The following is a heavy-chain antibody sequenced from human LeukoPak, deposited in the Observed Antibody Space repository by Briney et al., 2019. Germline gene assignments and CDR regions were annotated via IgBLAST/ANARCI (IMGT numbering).Heavy chain of an antibody. CDR2: IWYDGSYK. CDR1: GFTFSNYG. V-gene: IGHV3-33*01. J-gene: IGHJ5*02. CDR3: ARDTLIAAPKTGTVTRIGWFDT. D-gene: IGHD6-13*01. Sequence: GGSLRLSCAASGFTFSNYGMHWVRQAPGKGLEWLAGIWYDGSYKSYGDSVKGRFTISRDNSKNTLFLQMNSLRADDTAVYYCARDTLIAAPKTGTVTRIGWFDTWGQGTLVTVSS.